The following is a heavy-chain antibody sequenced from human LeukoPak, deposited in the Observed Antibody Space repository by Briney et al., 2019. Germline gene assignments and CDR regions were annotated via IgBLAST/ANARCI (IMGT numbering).Heavy chain of an antibody. CDR2: ISAYNGNT. CDR1: GYTFTSYG. J-gene: IGHJ6*02. V-gene: IGHV1-18*01. CDR3: ARARGLPGATVTSSRYYYDYGMDV. Sequence: ASVKVSCKASGYTFTSYGISWVRQAPGQGLEWMGWISAYNGNTNYAQKLQGRVTMTTDTSTSTAYMELRSLRSDDTAVYYCARARGLPGATVTSSRYYYDYGMDVWGQGTTVTVSS. D-gene: IGHD4-17*01.